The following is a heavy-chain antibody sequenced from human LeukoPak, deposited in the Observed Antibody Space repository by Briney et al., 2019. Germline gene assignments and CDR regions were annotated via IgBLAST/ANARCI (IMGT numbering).Heavy chain of an antibody. V-gene: IGHV3-74*01. CDR2: VNSDGTST. CDR1: GFTFNIYW. J-gene: IGHJ4*02. D-gene: IGHD3-22*01. Sequence: PGGSLRLSCAASGFTFNIYWMHWVRQAPGKGLVWVSRVNSDGTSTLYADSVKGRFTISRDNAKNTVYLQMNSLRAEDTAVYYCAKDPYPRSWDYYDSSGYYSYYFDYWGQGTLVTVSS. CDR3: AKDPYPRSWDYYDSSGYYSYYFDY.